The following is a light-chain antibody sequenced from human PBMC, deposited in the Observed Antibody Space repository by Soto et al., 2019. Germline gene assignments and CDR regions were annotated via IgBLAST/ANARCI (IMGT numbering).Light chain of an antibody. J-gene: IGLJ6*01. Sequence: QTVVTQPTSLSASPGASARFTCTLRSGINVGTYRIYWYQQKPGSLPRSLLRYKSDSDKQQGSGVPSRFSGSKDASTNAGLLLISGLQSEDEADYYCAIWYSSTEVFGSGTQLTVL. V-gene: IGLV5-39*01. CDR1: SGINVGTYR. CDR3: AIWYSSTEV. CDR2: YKSDSDK.